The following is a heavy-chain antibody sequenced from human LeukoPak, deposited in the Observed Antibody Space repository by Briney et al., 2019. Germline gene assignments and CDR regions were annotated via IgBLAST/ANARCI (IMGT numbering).Heavy chain of an antibody. CDR2: ISETSRYM. V-gene: IGHV3-21*04. CDR1: GITFSKYS. Sequence: GGSLRLSCTASGITFSKYSMNWVRQAPGKGLEWVSSISETSRYMYYADSVRSRFTISRDNAKNSLYLQMNSLRAEDTALYYCARRGIAVANDYWGQGTLVTVSS. J-gene: IGHJ4*02. CDR3: ARRGIAVANDY. D-gene: IGHD6-19*01.